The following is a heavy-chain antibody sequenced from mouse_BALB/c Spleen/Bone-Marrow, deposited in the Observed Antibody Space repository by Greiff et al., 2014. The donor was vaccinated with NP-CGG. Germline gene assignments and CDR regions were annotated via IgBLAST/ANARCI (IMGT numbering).Heavy chain of an antibody. D-gene: IGHD1-1*01. CDR1: GFNIKDTY. V-gene: IGHV14-3*02. CDR2: IDPANGNT. Sequence: EVQLQQSGAELVKPGASVKLSCTASGFNIKDTYMHWVKQRPEQGLERIGRIDPANGNTKYDPKFQGKATITADTSSNTAYLQLSSLTSEDTAVYYCARYYYGSSLFDYWGQGTTLTVSS. CDR3: ARYYYGSSLFDY. J-gene: IGHJ2*01.